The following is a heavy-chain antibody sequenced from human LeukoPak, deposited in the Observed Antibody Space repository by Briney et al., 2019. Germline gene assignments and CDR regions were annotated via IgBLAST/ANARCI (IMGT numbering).Heavy chain of an antibody. D-gene: IGHD3-22*01. V-gene: IGHV3-23*01. CDR3: AKGWEEYDSLTDAFDI. Sequence: GGSLRLSCAASGFTFSSYAMSWVHQAPGKGLEWVSAISGSGGSTYYADSVKGRFTISRDNSKNTLYLRMNSLRAEDTAVYYCAKGWEEYDSLTDAFDIWGQGTMVTVSS. CDR2: ISGSGGST. J-gene: IGHJ3*02. CDR1: GFTFSSYA.